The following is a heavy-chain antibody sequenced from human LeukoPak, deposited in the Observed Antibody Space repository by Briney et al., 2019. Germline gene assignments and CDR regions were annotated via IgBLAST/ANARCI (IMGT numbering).Heavy chain of an antibody. CDR3: ARGLRGGIAAAGSDPYYYYYMDV. Sequence: GGSLRLSCAASGFTFSSYAMSWVRQAPGKGLEWVSAISGSGGSTYYADSVKGRFTISRDNSKNTLYLQMNSLRSEDTAVYYCARGLRGGIAAAGSDPYYYYYMDVWGKGTTVTVSS. J-gene: IGHJ6*03. CDR1: GFTFSSYA. D-gene: IGHD6-13*01. CDR2: ISGSGGST. V-gene: IGHV3-23*01.